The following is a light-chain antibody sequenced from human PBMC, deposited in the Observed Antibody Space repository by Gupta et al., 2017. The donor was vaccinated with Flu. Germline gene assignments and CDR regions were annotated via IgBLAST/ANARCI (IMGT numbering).Light chain of an antibody. CDR3: QQSFTTPWT. CDR2: AAS. V-gene: IGKV1-39*01. Sequence: PSSLSASVGDRVTITCRASQNINTYLIWYQQKPGNAPKVLVYAASSLQSGVPSRFSGSGSGTDFTLTISSLQPEDFATYYCQQSFTTPWTFGHGTKVDVK. CDR1: QNINTY. J-gene: IGKJ1*01.